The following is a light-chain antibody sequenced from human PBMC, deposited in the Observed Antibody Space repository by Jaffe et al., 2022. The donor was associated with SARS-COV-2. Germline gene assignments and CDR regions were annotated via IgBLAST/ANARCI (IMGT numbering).Light chain of an antibody. Sequence: QSVLAQPPSASGTPGQRVTISCSGSSSNIGSNYVFWYQHLSGTAPKLLIYRDDQRPSGVPDRFSASKSGTSASLAISGLRSEDEADYHCATWDDSLSGRVFGGGTKLTVL. CDR3: ATWDDSLSGRV. CDR1: SSNIGSNY. V-gene: IGLV1-47*01. J-gene: IGLJ2*01. CDR2: RDD.